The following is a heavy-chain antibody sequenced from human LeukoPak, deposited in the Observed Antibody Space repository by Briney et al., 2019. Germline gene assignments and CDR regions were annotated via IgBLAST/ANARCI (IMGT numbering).Heavy chain of an antibody. CDR3: ARVQVVVVAANWFDP. Sequence: GESLKISCKGSEFSFASYWIAWVRQMPGKGLEWMGIINPGDSDTRYSPSFQGQVTISADKSISTAYLQWSSLKASDTAMYYCARVQVVVVAANWFDPWGQGTLVTVSS. V-gene: IGHV5-51*01. J-gene: IGHJ5*02. CDR1: EFSFASYW. CDR2: INPGDSDT. D-gene: IGHD2-15*01.